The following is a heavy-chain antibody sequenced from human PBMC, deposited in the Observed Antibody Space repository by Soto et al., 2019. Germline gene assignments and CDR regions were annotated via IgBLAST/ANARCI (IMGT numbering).Heavy chain of an antibody. Sequence: SVKVSCTASGGTFSSYAISWVRQAPGQGLEWMGGIIPIFGTANYAQKFQGRVTITADESTSTAYMELSSLRSEDTAVYYCAREGARYSSSWFLAWFDPWGQGNLVTVYS. CDR3: AREGARYSSSWFLAWFDP. CDR2: IIPIFGTA. CDR1: GGTFSSYA. V-gene: IGHV1-69*13. D-gene: IGHD6-13*01. J-gene: IGHJ5*02.